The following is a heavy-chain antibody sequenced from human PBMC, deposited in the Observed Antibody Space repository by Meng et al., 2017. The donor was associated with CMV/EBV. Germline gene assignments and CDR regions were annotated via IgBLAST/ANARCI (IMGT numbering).Heavy chain of an antibody. CDR3: ARANLYYDFWSGKRLYYYGMDV. CDR2: INWNGGST. J-gene: IGHJ6*02. Sequence: GESLKISCAASGFTFDDYGMSWVRQAPGKGLEWVSGINWNGGSTGYADSVKGRFTISRDNAKNSLYLQMNSLRAEDTALYYCARANLYYDFWSGKRLYYYGMDVWGQGTTVTVSS. V-gene: IGHV3-20*04. D-gene: IGHD3-3*01. CDR1: GFTFDDYG.